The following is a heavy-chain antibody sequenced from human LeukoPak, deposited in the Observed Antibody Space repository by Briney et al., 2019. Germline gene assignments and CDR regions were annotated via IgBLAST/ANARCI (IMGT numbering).Heavy chain of an antibody. V-gene: IGHV4-34*01. D-gene: IGHD6-19*01. CDR3: ARALDSSGWRCYFDN. CDR1: GGSFSGYY. CDR2: IYHSGNT. J-gene: IGHJ4*02. Sequence: SETLSLTCAVYGGSFSGYYWSWVRQPPGKGLEWIGEIYHSGNTNYNPSLKSRVTMSVDKSKNQFSLKLNSVTAADTAVYYCARALDSSGWRCYFDNWGQGTLVTVSS.